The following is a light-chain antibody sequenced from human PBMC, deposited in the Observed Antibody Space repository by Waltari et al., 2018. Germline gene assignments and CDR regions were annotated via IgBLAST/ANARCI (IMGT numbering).Light chain of an antibody. J-gene: IGLJ1*01. CDR1: TRDVGGYKF. CDR2: DVS. CDR3: CSYAGDYTYV. V-gene: IGLV2-11*01. Sequence: QSALTQPRSVSGSPGQSVTISCTGTTRDVGGYKFVSWYQQHPGKAPKFMIYDVSKRPSGVPDRFSGSKSGNTASLTISGLQAEDEAEYYCCSYAGDYTYVFGTGTKVTVL.